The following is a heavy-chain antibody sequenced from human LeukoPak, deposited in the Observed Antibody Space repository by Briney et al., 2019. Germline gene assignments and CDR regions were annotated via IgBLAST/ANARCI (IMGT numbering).Heavy chain of an antibody. J-gene: IGHJ5*02. CDR3: ARGGTYDFWSGYYNWFDP. CDR1: GYTFTGYY. CDR2: INPNSGGT. V-gene: IGHV1-2*06. Sequence: ASVKVSCKASGYTFTGYYMHWLRQAPGQGLEWMGRINPNSGGTNYAQKFQGRVTMTRDTSISTAYMELGRLRSDDTAVYYCARGGTYDFWSGYYNWFDPWGQGTLVTVSS. D-gene: IGHD3-3*01.